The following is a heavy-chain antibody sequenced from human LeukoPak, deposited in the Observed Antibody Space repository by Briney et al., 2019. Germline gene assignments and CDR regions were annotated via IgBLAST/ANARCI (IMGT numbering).Heavy chain of an antibody. D-gene: IGHD5-24*01. J-gene: IGHJ4*02. CDR1: GFTFSSYA. CDR3: AKRDGYNANHFDY. CDR2: LSGSGGST. V-gene: IGHV3-23*01. Sequence: GGSLRLSCAASGFTFSSYAMSWVRQAPGKGLEWVSALSGSGGSTYYADSGKGRFTISRDNSKNTLYLQMNSLRAEDTALYYCAKRDGYNANHFDYWGQGTLVTVSS.